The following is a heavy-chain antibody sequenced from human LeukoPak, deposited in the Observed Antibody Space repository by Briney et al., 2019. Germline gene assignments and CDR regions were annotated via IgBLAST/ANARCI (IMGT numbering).Heavy chain of an antibody. CDR2: IYYSGST. J-gene: IGHJ4*02. CDR1: GGSISSYY. Sequence: SETLSLICTVSGGSISSYYWSWIRQPPGKGLEWIGYIYYSGSTNYNPSLKSRVTISVDTSKNQFSLKLSSVTAADTAVYYCARHRGRIFDYWGQGTLVTVSS. D-gene: IGHD2/OR15-2a*01. V-gene: IGHV4-59*08. CDR3: ARHRGRIFDY.